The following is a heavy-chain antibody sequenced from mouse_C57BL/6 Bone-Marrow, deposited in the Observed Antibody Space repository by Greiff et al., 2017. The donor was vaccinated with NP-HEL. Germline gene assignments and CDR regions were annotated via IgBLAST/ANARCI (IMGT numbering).Heavy chain of an antibody. D-gene: IGHD1-1*01. Sequence: QVQLKQPGAELVKPGASVKMSCKASGYTFTSYWITWVKQRPGQGLEWIGDIYPGSGSTNYNEKFKSQATLTVDTSSSTAYMQLSSLTSEDSAVYYCASSSSYLYWYFDVWGTGTTVTVSS. CDR1: GYTFTSYW. CDR3: ASSSSYLYWYFDV. J-gene: IGHJ1*03. V-gene: IGHV1-55*01. CDR2: IYPGSGST.